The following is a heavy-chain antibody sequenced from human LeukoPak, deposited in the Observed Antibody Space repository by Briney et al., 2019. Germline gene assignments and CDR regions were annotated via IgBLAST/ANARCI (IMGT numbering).Heavy chain of an antibody. CDR2: ISYDGSNK. CDR1: GFTFSSYG. D-gene: IGHD2-15*01. J-gene: IGHJ4*02. V-gene: IGHV3-30*18. Sequence: PGRSLRLSCAASGFTFSSYGMHWVRQAPGKGLEWVAVISYDGSNKYYADSVKGRFTISRDNSKNTLYLQMNSLRAEDTAVYYCAKVKISSYYFDYWGQGTLVTVSS. CDR3: AKVKISSYYFDY.